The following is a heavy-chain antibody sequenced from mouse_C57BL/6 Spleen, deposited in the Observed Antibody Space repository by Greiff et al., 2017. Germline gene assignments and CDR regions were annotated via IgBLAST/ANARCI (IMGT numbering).Heavy chain of an antibody. J-gene: IGHJ2*01. Sequence: EVQVVESGGGLVKPGGSLKLSCAASGFTFSDYGMHWVRQAPEKGLEWVAYISSGSSTIYYADTVKGRFTISRDNAKNTLFLQMTSLRSEDTAMYYCARKANYYYGSSFDYWGQGTTLTVSS. CDR2: ISSGSSTI. V-gene: IGHV5-17*01. D-gene: IGHD1-1*01. CDR1: GFTFSDYG. CDR3: ARKANYYYGSSFDY.